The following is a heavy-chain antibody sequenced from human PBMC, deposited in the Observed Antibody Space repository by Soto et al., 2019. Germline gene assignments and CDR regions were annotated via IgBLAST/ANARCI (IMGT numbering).Heavy chain of an antibody. J-gene: IGHJ4*02. Sequence: QVQLVQSGAEVKKPGASVKVSCKASGYTFTSYAMHWVRQAPGQRLEWMGWINAGNGNTEYSQKFQGRVTITRDTSASTAYRELSSLRSEDTAVYYCASGPGGPDGPGDYWGQGTLVTVSS. D-gene: IGHD2-15*01. V-gene: IGHV1-3*01. CDR1: GYTFTSYA. CDR2: INAGNGNT. CDR3: ASGPGGPDGPGDY.